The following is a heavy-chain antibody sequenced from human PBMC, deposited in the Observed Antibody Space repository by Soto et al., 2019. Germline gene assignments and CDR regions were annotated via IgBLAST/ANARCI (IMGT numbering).Heavy chain of an antibody. V-gene: IGHV4-59*12. CDR2: SSYGGIT. CDR3: ARDGSSTANWLDP. J-gene: IGHJ5*02. Sequence: KSSETLSLTCSVSGGSISDYYWSWIRQSPEKGLEYIAYSSYGGITNLNGALNGRVTMSIDTSKNQFSLELTSVTAADTAVYYCARDGSSTANWLDPWGQGLLVTVSS. D-gene: IGHD2-2*01. CDR1: GGSISDYY.